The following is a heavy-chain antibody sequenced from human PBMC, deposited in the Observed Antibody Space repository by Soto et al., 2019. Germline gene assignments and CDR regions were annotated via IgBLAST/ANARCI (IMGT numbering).Heavy chain of an antibody. V-gene: IGHV4-34*01. CDR1: GGFLSESY. D-gene: IGHD3-16*01. Sequence: SETLSLTCAVYGGFLSESYWTWIRQPAGKGLEWIGEINHVGGTNYNPSLKSRVTMSVETSQNQFSLRLISVTAADTAMYFCVRIRYQLPSSVLWLDPWGQGTPVNVSS. J-gene: IGHJ5*02. CDR2: INHVGGT. CDR3: VRIRYQLPSSVLWLDP.